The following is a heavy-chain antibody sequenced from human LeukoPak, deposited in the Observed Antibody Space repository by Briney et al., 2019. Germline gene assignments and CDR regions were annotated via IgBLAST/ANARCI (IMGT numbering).Heavy chain of an antibody. CDR2: INPNSGGT. Sequence: ASVKVSCKASGYTFTGYYMHWVRQAPGQGLEWMGWINPNSGGTNYAQKLQGRVTMTTDTSTSTAYMELRSLRSDDTAVYYCAREVFSGSYYGIWGQGTMVTVSS. J-gene: IGHJ3*02. CDR1: GYTFTGYY. CDR3: AREVFSGSYYGI. D-gene: IGHD1-26*01. V-gene: IGHV1-2*02.